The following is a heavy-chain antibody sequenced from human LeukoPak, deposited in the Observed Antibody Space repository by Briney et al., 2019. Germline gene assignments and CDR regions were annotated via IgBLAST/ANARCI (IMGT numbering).Heavy chain of an antibody. Sequence: SETLSLTCTVSGGSISSDYWQWIRQPPGKGLEWIGYIYNSGSNNYNPSLKSRVTIPIDMSKNQFSLKLTSVTAADTAVYYCATRGYWGQGTLVTVSS. V-gene: IGHV4-59*08. CDR1: GGSISSDY. CDR2: IYNSGSN. J-gene: IGHJ4*02. CDR3: ATRGY. D-gene: IGHD3-10*01.